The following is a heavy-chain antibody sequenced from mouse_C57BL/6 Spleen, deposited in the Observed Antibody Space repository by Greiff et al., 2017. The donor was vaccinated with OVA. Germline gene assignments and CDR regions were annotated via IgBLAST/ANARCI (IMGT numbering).Heavy chain of an antibody. CDR3: ARAYYSNYVPYYYAMDY. Sequence: EVQLQQSGPELVKPGASVKISCKASGYSFTDYNMNWVKQSNGKSLEWIGVINPNYGTTSYNQKFKGKATLTVDQSSSTAYMQLNSLTSEDSAVYYCARAYYSNYVPYYYAMDYWGQGTSVTVSS. D-gene: IGHD2-5*01. V-gene: IGHV1-39*01. CDR2: INPNYGTT. J-gene: IGHJ4*01. CDR1: GYSFTDYN.